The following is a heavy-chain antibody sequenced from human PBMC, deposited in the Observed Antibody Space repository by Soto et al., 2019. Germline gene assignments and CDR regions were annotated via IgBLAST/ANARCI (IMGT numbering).Heavy chain of an antibody. J-gene: IGHJ4*02. Sequence: PGGSLRLSCASSGFTFSSYAMSLVRQAPGKGLEWVSAISGSGGSTYYADSVKGRFTISRDNSKNTLYLQMNSLRVEDTAVYYCAKRGGEAVAGPFNYWGQGTLVTVSS. CDR3: AKRGGEAVAGPFNY. CDR1: GFTFSSYA. CDR2: ISGSGGST. V-gene: IGHV3-23*01. D-gene: IGHD6-19*01.